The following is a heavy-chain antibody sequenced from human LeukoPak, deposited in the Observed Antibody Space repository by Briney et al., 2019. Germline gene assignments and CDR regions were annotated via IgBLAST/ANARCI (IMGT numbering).Heavy chain of an antibody. D-gene: IGHD3-10*01. CDR1: GGSISSSSYY. CDR3: ARVVVRGVIVDV. Sequence: PSETLSLTCTVSGGSISSSSYYWGWIRQPPGKGLEWIGSIYYSGSTYYNPSLKSRVTISVDTSKNQFSLKLSSVTAADTAVYYCARVVVRGVIVDVWGQGTTVTVSS. CDR2: IYYSGST. V-gene: IGHV4-39*07. J-gene: IGHJ6*02.